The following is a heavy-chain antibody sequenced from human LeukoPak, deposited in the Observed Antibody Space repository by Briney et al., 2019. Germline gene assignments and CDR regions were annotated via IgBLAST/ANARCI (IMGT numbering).Heavy chain of an antibody. D-gene: IGHD5-24*01. CDR1: GGSISSSTFY. Sequence: PSETLSLTCTVSGGSISSSTFYWGWIRQPPGKGLEWIGTIYYSGSTFYNPSLKSRVTVSVDTSKNQFSLKLSSVTAADTAVYYCARERRDGPFDIWGQGTMVTVSS. V-gene: IGHV4-39*07. J-gene: IGHJ3*02. CDR2: IYYSGST. CDR3: ARERRDGPFDI.